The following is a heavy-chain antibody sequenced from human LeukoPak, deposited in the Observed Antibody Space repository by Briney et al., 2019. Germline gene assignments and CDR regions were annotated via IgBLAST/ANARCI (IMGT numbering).Heavy chain of an antibody. V-gene: IGHV3-11*01. CDR3: ARVLSSGYSPFDY. Sequence: GGSLSLSCAASGFTFSDYYMTWIPQAPGEGLEGVLHISSTGATIYYPDSVKRRFTIARDNAKNSLSLQMTSLRAEDTAVYFCARVLSSGYSPFDYWGQGILVTVSS. J-gene: IGHJ4*02. CDR1: GFTFSDYY. D-gene: IGHD3-22*01. CDR2: ISSTGATI.